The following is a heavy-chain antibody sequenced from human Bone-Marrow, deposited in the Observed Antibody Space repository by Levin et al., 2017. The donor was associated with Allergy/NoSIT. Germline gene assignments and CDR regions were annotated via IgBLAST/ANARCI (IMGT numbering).Heavy chain of an antibody. D-gene: IGHD3-3*01. CDR3: AKGVRPGFLEWLNKGYKKYYYGMDV. V-gene: IGHV3-23*01. J-gene: IGHJ6*02. CDR2: ISGSGGST. CDR1: GFTFSSYA. Sequence: PGGSLRLSCAASGFTFSSYAMSWVRQAPGKGLEWVSAISGSGGSTYYADSVKGRFTISRDNSKNTLYLQMNSLRAEDTAVYYCAKGVRPGFLEWLNKGYKKYYYGMDVWGQGTTVTVSS.